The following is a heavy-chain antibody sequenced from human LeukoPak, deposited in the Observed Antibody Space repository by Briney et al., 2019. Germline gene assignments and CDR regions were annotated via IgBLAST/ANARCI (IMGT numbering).Heavy chain of an antibody. V-gene: IGHV2-70*11. D-gene: IGHD5-12*01. CDR1: GFSLNTSGMC. CDR2: IDWDDDK. Sequence: SGPALVKPTQTLTLTCTFSGFSLNTSGMCVSWIRQPPGEALEWLARIDWDDDKYFSTSLKTRLTVSKDTSKNQVVLTLTNMDPVDTATYYCARDSGYSGYGWAAGLDSWGQGTLVTVSS. CDR3: ARDSGYSGYGWAAGLDS. J-gene: IGHJ4*02.